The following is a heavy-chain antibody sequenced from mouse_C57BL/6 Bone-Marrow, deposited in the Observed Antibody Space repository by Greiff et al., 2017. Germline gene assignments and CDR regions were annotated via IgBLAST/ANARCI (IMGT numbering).Heavy chain of an antibody. V-gene: IGHV1-81*01. D-gene: IGHD1-1*02. CDR1: GYTFTSYG. Sequence: VKLQQSGAELARPGASVKLSCKASGYTFTSYGISWVKQRTGQGLEWIGEIYPRSGNTYYNEKFKGKATLTADESSSTAYMELRSLTSEDSAVYFCARGGLWDAMDYWGQGTSVTVSS. CDR2: IYPRSGNT. J-gene: IGHJ4*01. CDR3: ARGGLWDAMDY.